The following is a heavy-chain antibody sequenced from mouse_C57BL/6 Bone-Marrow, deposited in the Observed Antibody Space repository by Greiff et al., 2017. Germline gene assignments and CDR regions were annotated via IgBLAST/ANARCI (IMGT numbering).Heavy chain of an antibody. Sequence: QVHVKQSGAELARPGASVKLSCKASGYTFTSYGISWVKQRTGQGLEWIGELYPRSGNTYYNEKFQGKATLTADKSSSTAYMELRSLTSEDSAVYFCARWGNPYYFDYWGQGTTLTVSS. CDR1: GYTFTSYG. V-gene: IGHV1-81*01. CDR2: LYPRSGNT. J-gene: IGHJ2*01. D-gene: IGHD2-1*01. CDR3: ARWGNPYYFDY.